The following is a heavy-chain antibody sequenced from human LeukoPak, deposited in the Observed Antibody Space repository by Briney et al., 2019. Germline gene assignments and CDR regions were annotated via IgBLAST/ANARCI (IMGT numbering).Heavy chain of an antibody. Sequence: GGSLRLSCAPSGFTVSSSYMSWVRQAPGKGLEWVSVFYSGGSTFYADSVKGRFTISRDNSKNTLYLQMHSLRVEDTAVYYCARDSAYGDYRACWGQGTLVTVSS. CDR3: ARDSAYGDYRAC. D-gene: IGHD4-17*01. CDR2: FYSGGST. CDR1: GFTVSSSY. J-gene: IGHJ4*02. V-gene: IGHV3-66*01.